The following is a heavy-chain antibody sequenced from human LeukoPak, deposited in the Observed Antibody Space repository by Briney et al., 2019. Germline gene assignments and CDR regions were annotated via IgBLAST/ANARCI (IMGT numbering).Heavy chain of an antibody. V-gene: IGHV1-18*01. CDR3: ARAFVWVVVPAAVDY. Sequence: GASVKVSCKASGYTFTSYGISWVRQAPGQGLEWMGWISAYNGNTNYAQKLQGRVTMTTDTSTSTAYMELRSLRSDDTAVYYCARAFVWVVVPAAVDYWGQGTLVIVSS. CDR2: ISAYNGNT. D-gene: IGHD2-2*01. CDR1: GYTFTSYG. J-gene: IGHJ4*02.